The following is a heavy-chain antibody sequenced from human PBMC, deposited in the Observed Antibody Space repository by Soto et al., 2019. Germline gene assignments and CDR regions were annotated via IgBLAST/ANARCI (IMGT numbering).Heavy chain of an antibody. Sequence: QVQLVQSGAEVKKPGSSVKVSCKASGGTFSSYAISWVRQAPGQGLEWMGGIVPIVGIPNYAHKFQGRGTITADESTTTADMELSSLRSEDTAVYYCASRLVPGAIYWFDPWGQGTLVTVSS. CDR2: IVPIVGIP. D-gene: IGHD2-2*01. J-gene: IGHJ5*02. CDR3: ASRLVPGAIYWFDP. V-gene: IGHV1-69*12. CDR1: GGTFSSYA.